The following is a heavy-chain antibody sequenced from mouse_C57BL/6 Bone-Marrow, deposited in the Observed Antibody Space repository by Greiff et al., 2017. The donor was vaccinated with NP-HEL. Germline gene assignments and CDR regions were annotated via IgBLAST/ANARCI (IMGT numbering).Heavy chain of an antibody. D-gene: IGHD1-1*01. CDR1: GFTFSSYA. J-gene: IGHJ1*03. CDR2: ISDGGSYT. Sequence: EVMLVESGGGLVKPGGSLKLSCAASGFTFSSYAMSWVRQTPEKRLEWVATISDGGSYTYYPDNVKGRFTISRDNAKNNLYLQMSHLKSEDTAMYYCARSYYVSHWYFDVWGTGTTVTVSS. CDR3: ARSYYVSHWYFDV. V-gene: IGHV5-4*03.